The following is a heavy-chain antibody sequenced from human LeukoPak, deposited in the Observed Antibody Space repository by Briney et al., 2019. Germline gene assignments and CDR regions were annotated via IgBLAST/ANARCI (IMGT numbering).Heavy chain of an antibody. Sequence: GASLRLSCAASGFTFDDYAMHWVRQAPGKGLEWVSLISWDGGSTYYADSVKGRFTISRDNSKNSLYLQMNSLRAEDTALYYCAKGSSRSGYYDYFDYWGQGTLVTVSS. CDR2: ISWDGGST. D-gene: IGHD3-22*01. CDR1: GFTFDDYA. V-gene: IGHV3-43D*03. J-gene: IGHJ4*02. CDR3: AKGSSRSGYYDYFDY.